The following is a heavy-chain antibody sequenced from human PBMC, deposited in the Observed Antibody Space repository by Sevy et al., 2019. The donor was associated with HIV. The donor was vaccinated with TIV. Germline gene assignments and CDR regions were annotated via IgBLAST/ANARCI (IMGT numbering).Heavy chain of an antibody. V-gene: IGHV3-74*01. D-gene: IGHD2-21*01. Sequence: GGSLRLSCEVSGFTFSKYWMHWVRQAPGKGLVWVSRINGDGNSPIYADSVKGRFTISRDNAKKTLFLQMNSLRAEDTAMYFCTRDINPRCGDYSCDAFDIWGQGTMVTVSS. CDR1: GFTFSKYW. CDR3: TRDINPRCGDYSCDAFDI. J-gene: IGHJ3*02. CDR2: INGDGNSP.